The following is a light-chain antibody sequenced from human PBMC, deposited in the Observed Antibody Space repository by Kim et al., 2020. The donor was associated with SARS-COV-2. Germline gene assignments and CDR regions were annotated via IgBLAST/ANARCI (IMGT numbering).Light chain of an antibody. CDR2: EDD. V-gene: IGLV6-57*01. CDR1: SGSIASNY. J-gene: IGLJ3*02. CDR3: QSFGSNNHWV. Sequence: TVSISCTRSSGSIASNYVQWYQQRPGSSPTTVIYEDDQRPSGVPDRFSGSLDSSSNSASLTISGLETEDEADYYCQSFGSNNHWVFGGGTQLTVL.